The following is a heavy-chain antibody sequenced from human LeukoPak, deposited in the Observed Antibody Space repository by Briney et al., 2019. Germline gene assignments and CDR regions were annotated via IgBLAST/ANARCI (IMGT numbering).Heavy chain of an antibody. CDR3: VRHYYYNMDV. Sequence: SETLSLTCTVSGGSISSSSYYWGWIHQPPGKGLEWIGSIYYSGSTYYNPSLKSRVTISVDTSKNQFSLKLSSVTAADTAVYYCVRHYYYNMDVWGIGATVTVSS. D-gene: IGHD3-10*01. J-gene: IGHJ6*03. CDR1: GGSISSSSYY. V-gene: IGHV4-39*07. CDR2: IYYSGST.